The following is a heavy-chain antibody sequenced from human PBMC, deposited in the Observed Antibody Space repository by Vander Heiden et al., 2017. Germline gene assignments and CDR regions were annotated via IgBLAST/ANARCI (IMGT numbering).Heavy chain of an antibody. CDR1: GFTCSDYA. Sequence: EVQLLESGGGLVQPGGSLRRTCATYGFTCSDYAMSWVRQAPGKGLEWVSGISRTGRSPYYADSVKGRVTISRDYSKNMWVLQMNSLRAEATAVYYCARLHYHDDSRTGAFDIWVQGTMVTVYS. CDR2: ISRTGRSP. CDR3: ARLHYHDDSRTGAFDI. J-gene: IGHJ3*02. D-gene: IGHD3-22*01. V-gene: IGHV3-23*01.